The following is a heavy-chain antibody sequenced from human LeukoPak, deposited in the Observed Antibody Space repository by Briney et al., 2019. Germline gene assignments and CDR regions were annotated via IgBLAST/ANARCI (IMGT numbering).Heavy chain of an antibody. V-gene: IGHV4-38-2*02. CDR2: IYHSGST. CDR3: ARVGYSSSSPYFDY. D-gene: IGHD6-6*01. CDR1: GYSISSGYY. Sequence: SETLSLTCTVSGYSISSGYYWGWIRQPPGKGLEWTGSIYHSGSTYYNPSLKSRVTISVDTSKNQFSLKLSSVTAADTAVYYCARVGYSSSSPYFDYWGQGTPVTVSS. J-gene: IGHJ4*02.